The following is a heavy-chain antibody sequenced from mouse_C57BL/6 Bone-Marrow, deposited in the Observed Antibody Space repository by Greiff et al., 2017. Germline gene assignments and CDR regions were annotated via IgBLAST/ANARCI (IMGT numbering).Heavy chain of an antibody. CDR3: ARFLGYAMDY. Sequence: QVQLQQPGAELVKPGASVKMSCKASGYTFTSYGITWVKQRPGQGLEWIGDIYPGSGSTNYIEKFKSKATLTVDTSSSTAYMQLSSLTSEDSAVYYCARFLGYAMDYWGQGTSVTVSS. J-gene: IGHJ4*01. CDR2: IYPGSGST. V-gene: IGHV1-55*01. CDR1: GYTFTSYG.